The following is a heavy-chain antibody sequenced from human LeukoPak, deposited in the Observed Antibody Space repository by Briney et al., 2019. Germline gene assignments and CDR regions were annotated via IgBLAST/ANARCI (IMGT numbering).Heavy chain of an antibody. CDR3: ARESSSSWSKDY. V-gene: IGHV1-2*02. J-gene: IGHJ4*02. D-gene: IGHD6-13*01. CDR1: GYTFTGYY. CDR2: SNPNSGGT. Sequence: ASVKLCDKASGYTFTGYYMHWVRQAPGQGHEWMGWSNPNSGGTNYAQKSPARVTMTRDTSISTAYMELSRLRSDDTAVYYCARESSSSWSKDYWGQGTLVTVSS.